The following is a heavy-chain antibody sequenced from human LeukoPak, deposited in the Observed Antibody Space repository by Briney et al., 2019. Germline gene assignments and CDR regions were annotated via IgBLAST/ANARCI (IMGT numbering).Heavy chain of an antibody. CDR2: ISGSGGST. D-gene: IGHD3-22*01. V-gene: IGHV3-23*01. J-gene: IGHJ4*02. CDR3: AKDQGRYYDSSGYYPFDY. Sequence: GGSLRLSCAASGFTFSSYAMSWVRQAPGKGLEWVPAISGSGGSTYYADSVKGRFTISRDNSKNTLYLQMNSLRAEDTAVYYCAKDQGRYYDSSGYYPFDYWGQGTLVTVSS. CDR1: GFTFSSYA.